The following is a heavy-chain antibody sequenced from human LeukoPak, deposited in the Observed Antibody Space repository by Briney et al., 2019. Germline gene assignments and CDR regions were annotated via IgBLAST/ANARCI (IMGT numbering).Heavy chain of an antibody. CDR3: ARDMNVVVPAAIGDWFDP. Sequence: SENLSLTCTVSGGSISSYYWSWIRQPAGKGLEWIGRIYTSGSTNYNPSLKSRVTMSVDTSKNQFSLKLSSVTAADTAVYYCARDMNVVVPAAIGDWFDPWGQGTLVTVSS. J-gene: IGHJ5*02. CDR2: IYTSGST. CDR1: GGSISSYY. D-gene: IGHD2-2*01. V-gene: IGHV4-4*07.